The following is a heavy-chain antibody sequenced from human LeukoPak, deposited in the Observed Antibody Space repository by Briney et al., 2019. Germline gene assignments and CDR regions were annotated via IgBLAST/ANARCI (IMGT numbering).Heavy chain of an antibody. D-gene: IGHD5-24*01. CDR3: ARVDGPELDY. CDR1: GYTFTGYH. J-gene: IGHJ4*02. Sequence: ASVKVSCMASGYTFTGYHMHGVRQAPGQGLEWMGWINPNSGGTNYAQKFQGRVTMTRDTSIRTAYMELRSLRSIDTAVYYSARVDGPELDYWGQRALVT. CDR2: INPNSGGT. V-gene: IGHV1-2*02.